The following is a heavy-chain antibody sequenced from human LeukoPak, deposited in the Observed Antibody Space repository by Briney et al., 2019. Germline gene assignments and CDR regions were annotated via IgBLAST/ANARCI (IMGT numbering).Heavy chain of an antibody. CDR2: ISGSGGST. V-gene: IGHV3-23*01. D-gene: IGHD1-1*01. Sequence: AGGSLRLSCAASGFTFSSYAMSWVRQAPGKGLEWVSAISGSGGSTYYADSVKGRFTISRDNSKNTLYLQMNSLRAEDTAVYYCARHPGGTSRAGYFDYWGQGTLVTVSS. CDR1: GFTFSSYA. J-gene: IGHJ4*02. CDR3: ARHPGGTSRAGYFDY.